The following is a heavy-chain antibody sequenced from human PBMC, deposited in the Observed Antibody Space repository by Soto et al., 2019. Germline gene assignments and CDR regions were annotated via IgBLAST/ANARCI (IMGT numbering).Heavy chain of an antibody. J-gene: IGHJ6*02. CDR3: AMESTTFGLDF. V-gene: IGHV4-59*01. CDR1: GGSINNCS. CDR2: ISDSGSA. D-gene: IGHD1-26*01. Sequence: SETLSLTCTVSGGSINNCSWTWIRQPPGKGLEWIGSISDSGSAKYNPSLKSRVTISLDTSRKQFALRVNSVTAADTAVYYCAMESTTFGLDFWGQGTTVSVPS.